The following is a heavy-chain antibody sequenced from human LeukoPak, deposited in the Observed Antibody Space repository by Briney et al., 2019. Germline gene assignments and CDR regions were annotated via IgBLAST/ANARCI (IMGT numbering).Heavy chain of an antibody. CDR3: ARGGTSYYPSD. J-gene: IGHJ4*02. CDR2: IWYDGSAK. D-gene: IGHD3-10*01. CDR1: GLTFSSYG. V-gene: IGHV3-33*01. Sequence: GGSLRLSCAASGLTFSSYGMHWVRQAPGKGLEWVAIIWYDGSAKYYADSVKGRFTISRDNSKNTLYLQMNSLRAEDTALYFCARGGTSYYPSDWGQGTLVTVSS.